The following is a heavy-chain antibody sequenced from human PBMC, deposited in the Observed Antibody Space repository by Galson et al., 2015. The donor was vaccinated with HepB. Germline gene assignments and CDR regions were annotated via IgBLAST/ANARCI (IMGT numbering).Heavy chain of an antibody. D-gene: IGHD2-2*02. CDR3: ARGPKYTRAFDI. V-gene: IGHV4-34*01. Sequence: LSLTCAVYGGSFSGYYWSWIRQPPGKGLEWIGEINHSGSTNYNPSLKSRVTISVDTSKNQFSLKLSSVTAADTAVYYCARGPKYTRAFDIWGQGTMVTVSS. J-gene: IGHJ3*02. CDR2: INHSGST. CDR1: GGSFSGYY.